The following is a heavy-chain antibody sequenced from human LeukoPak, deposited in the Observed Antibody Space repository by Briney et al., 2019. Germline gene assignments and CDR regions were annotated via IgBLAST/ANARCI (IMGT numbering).Heavy chain of an antibody. J-gene: IGHJ4*02. CDR2: RIPMYDTT. D-gene: IGHD3-22*01. Sequence: ASVKVSCKASTGSFSSYGVSWGLQAPGHGLESMVRRIPMYDTTDYDERFQGRVTITADKSTATAYMELRSVRSDDTAMYYCVRDYDSSGPQKNYLDFWGQGTLVTVSS. CDR3: VRDYDSSGPQKNYLDF. CDR1: TGSFSSYG. V-gene: IGHV1-69*06.